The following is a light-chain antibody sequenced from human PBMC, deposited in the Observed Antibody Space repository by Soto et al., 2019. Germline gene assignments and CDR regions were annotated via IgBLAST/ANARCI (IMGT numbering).Light chain of an antibody. Sequence: QSALTQPASVSGSPGQSITISCTGSSNDVGGYNYVSWYQQHPGQAPKLIIYEVSDRPSGVSHRFSGSKSGNTASLTISGLQVEDEADYCCTSYTSTSTYVFVNGTKLTVL. V-gene: IGLV2-14*01. CDR1: SNDVGGYNY. CDR2: EVS. CDR3: TSYTSTSTYV. J-gene: IGLJ1*01.